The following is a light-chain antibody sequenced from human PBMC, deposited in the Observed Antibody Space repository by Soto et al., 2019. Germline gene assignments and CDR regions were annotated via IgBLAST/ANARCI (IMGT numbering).Light chain of an antibody. Sequence: EIVLTQSPATLSLSPGERATLSCRASQSVSTYLAWYQQKPGQPPRLLIYDASNRATGIPARFSGSGSGTEFTLTISSLEPEDFAVYYCQQRNNWPPITFGQGTRLESK. V-gene: IGKV3-11*01. CDR2: DAS. CDR1: QSVSTY. J-gene: IGKJ5*01. CDR3: QQRNNWPPIT.